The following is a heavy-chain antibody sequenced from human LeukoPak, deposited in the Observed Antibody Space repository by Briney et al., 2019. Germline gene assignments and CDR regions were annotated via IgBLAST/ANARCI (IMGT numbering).Heavy chain of an antibody. CDR2: IIPIFGTA. CDR1: GGTFSSYA. D-gene: IGHD5-18*01. CDR3: ARARLTAMVRRNAFDI. V-gene: IGHV1-69*05. Sequence: SVKVSCKASGGTFSSYAISWVRQAPGQGLEWKGGIIPIFGTANYAQEFQGRVTITTDESTSTAYMELSSLRSEDTAVYYCARARLTAMVRRNAFDIWGQGTMVTVSS. J-gene: IGHJ3*02.